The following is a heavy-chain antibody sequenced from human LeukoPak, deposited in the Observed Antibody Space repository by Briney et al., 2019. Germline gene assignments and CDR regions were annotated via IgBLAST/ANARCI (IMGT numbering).Heavy chain of an antibody. CDR1: GYTFTSYD. Sequence: DSVKVSCKASGYTFTSYDINWVRQATGQGLEWMGWMNPNSGNTGYAQKFQGRVTMARNTSISTAYMELSSLRSEDTAVYYCARAGYYDSSGYYLFDYWGQGTLVTVSS. V-gene: IGHV1-8*01. CDR2: MNPNSGNT. CDR3: ARAGYYDSSGYYLFDY. D-gene: IGHD3-22*01. J-gene: IGHJ4*02.